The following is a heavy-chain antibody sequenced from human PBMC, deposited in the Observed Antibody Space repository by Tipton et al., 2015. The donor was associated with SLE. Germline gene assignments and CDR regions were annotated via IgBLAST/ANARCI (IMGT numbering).Heavy chain of an antibody. CDR1: GYSFTSYW. D-gene: IGHD2-15*01. J-gene: IGHJ4*02. CDR3: ARVLGYCSGGSCYSDLYFDY. V-gene: IGHV5-10-1*01. Sequence: QLVQSGAEVKKPGESLRISCKGSGYSFTSYWINWVRQMPGKGLEWMGRIDPSDSYTNYRPSFQGHVTIPADKSISTAYLQWSSLKASDTAMYYCARVLGYCSGGSCYSDLYFDYWGQGTLVTVSS. CDR2: IDPSDSYT.